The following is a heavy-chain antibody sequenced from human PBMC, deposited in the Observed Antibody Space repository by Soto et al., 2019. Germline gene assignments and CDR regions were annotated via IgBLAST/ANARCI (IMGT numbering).Heavy chain of an antibody. CDR1: GFTFSSYW. CDR2: IKQDGSEK. J-gene: IGHJ6*02. Sequence: GGSLRLSCAASGFTFSSYWMSWVRQAPGKGLEWVANIKQDGSEKYYVDSVKGRFTISRDNAKNSLYLQMNSLRAEDTAVYYCARVPAHSSSPPYYYYGMDVWGQGTTVTVSS. V-gene: IGHV3-7*05. D-gene: IGHD6-6*01. CDR3: ARVPAHSSSPPYYYYGMDV.